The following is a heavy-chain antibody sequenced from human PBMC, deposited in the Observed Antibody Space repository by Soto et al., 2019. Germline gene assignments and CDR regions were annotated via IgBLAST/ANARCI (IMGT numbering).Heavy chain of an antibody. CDR1: GFSLSTSGVG. D-gene: IGHD3-10*01. CDR3: VHRLPYLDAFDI. CDR2: YYWDDDK. V-gene: IGHV2-5*02. Sequence: QITLKESGPTLVKPTQTLTLTCTFSGFSLSTSGVGVGWIRQPPGRALEWLALYYWDDDKRYSPSLLSRLTITKDTSKKQVVLTMTNMDPVDTAAYFSVHRLPYLDAFDIWGQGTMVTVFS. J-gene: IGHJ3*02.